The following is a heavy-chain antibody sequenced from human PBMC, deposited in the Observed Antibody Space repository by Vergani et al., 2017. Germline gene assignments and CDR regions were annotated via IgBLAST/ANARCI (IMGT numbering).Heavy chain of an antibody. V-gene: IGHV1-2*04. J-gene: IGHJ2*01. CDR3: ARDFRGIAVAGTAWYFDL. CDR2: INPNSGGT. D-gene: IGHD6-19*01. Sequence: QVQLVQSGAEVKKPGASVKVSCKASGYTFTGYYMHWVRQAPGQGLEWMGWINPNSGGTNYAQKFQGWVTMTRDTSIRTAYMEVRSLRSDDTAAYYCARDFRGIAVAGTAWYFDLWGRGTLVTVSS. CDR1: GYTFTGYY.